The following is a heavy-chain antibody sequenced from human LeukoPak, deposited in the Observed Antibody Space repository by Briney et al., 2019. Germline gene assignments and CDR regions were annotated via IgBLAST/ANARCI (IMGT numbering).Heavy chain of an antibody. CDR3: ARPISYCTNGVCYGHYMDV. CDR1: GFTFSDYY. CDR2: ISSSGSTI. V-gene: IGHV3-11*04. Sequence: GGSLRLSCAASGFTFSDYYMSWIRQAPGKGLEWVSYISSSGSTIYYADSVKGRFTISRDNAKNSLYLQMNSLRAEDTAVYYCARPISYCTNGVCYGHYMDVWGKGTTVTVSS. D-gene: IGHD2-8*01. J-gene: IGHJ6*03.